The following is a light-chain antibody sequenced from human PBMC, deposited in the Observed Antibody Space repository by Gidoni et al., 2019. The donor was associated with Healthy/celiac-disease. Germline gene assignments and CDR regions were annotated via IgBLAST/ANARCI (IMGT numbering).Light chain of an antibody. CDR3: SSYTSSSTLDVV. CDR1: SSDVGGYNY. CDR2: DVS. V-gene: IGLV2-14*01. J-gene: IGLJ2*01. Sequence: QSALTQPASVSGSPGQSITISSTGTSSDVGGYNYVSWYQQHPGKAPKLMIYDVSNRPSGVSNRFSGSKSGNTASLTISGLQAEDEADYYCSSYTSSSTLDVVFGGGTKLTVL.